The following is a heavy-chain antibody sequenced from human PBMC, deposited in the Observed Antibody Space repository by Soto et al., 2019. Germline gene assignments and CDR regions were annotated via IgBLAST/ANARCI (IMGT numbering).Heavy chain of an antibody. J-gene: IGHJ4*02. Sequence: EVQLVESGGGLVKPGGSLRLSCAASGFTFSSHSMNWVRQAPGKGLEWVSSISSSSTYIYYADSVKGRFTISRDNAKNSLYPQMNSLRAEDTVVYYCASHPMDSSGYWYYFEYWGQGTLVTVSS. D-gene: IGHD3-22*01. CDR3: ASHPMDSSGYWYYFEY. V-gene: IGHV3-21*01. CDR2: ISSSSTYI. CDR1: GFTFSSHS.